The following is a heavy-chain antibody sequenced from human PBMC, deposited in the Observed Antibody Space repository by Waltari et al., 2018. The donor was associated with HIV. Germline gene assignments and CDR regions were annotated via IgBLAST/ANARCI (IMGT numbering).Heavy chain of an antibody. D-gene: IGHD1-26*01. CDR2: ISYDGDQ. Sequence: QVQLVESGGGVVQPGGSLRLSCAASGLAFKTFAMHWVRQAPGKGWEGVAVISYDGDQYYADSVKGRFTISRDNSKKSLFLQMSSLRPEDSAVYYCAKVAGRSGSYSHYYYGMDVWGQGTTVTVS. J-gene: IGHJ6*02. CDR1: GLAFKTFA. CDR3: AKVAGRSGSYSHYYYGMDV. V-gene: IGHV3-30*18.